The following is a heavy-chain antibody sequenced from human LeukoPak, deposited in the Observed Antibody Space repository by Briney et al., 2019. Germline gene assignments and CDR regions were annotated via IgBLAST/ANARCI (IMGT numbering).Heavy chain of an antibody. CDR2: ISSSSSYI. CDR1: GFTFSTYS. V-gene: IGHV3-21*01. Sequence: PGGSLRLSCVDSGFTFSTYSMNWVRQAPGKGLEWVSSISSSSSYIYYGDSVKGRFTISRDNAKNSLYLQMNGLRAEDTAVYYCARDGAVTNGRYFDYWGQGTLVTVSS. CDR3: ARDGAVTNGRYFDY. J-gene: IGHJ4*02. D-gene: IGHD4-17*01.